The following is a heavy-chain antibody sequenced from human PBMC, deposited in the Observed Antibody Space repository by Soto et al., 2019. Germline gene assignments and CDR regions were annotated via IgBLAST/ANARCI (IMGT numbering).Heavy chain of an antibody. D-gene: IGHD5-18*01. CDR2: IYHSGST. J-gene: IGHJ5*02. V-gene: IGHV4-30-2*01. CDR3: ASSLSGYRQYSYAS. CDR1: GGSISSGGYS. Sequence: SETLSLTCAVSGGSISSGGYSWSWIRQPPGKGLEWIGYIYHSGSTYYNPSLKSRVTISVDRSKNQFSLKLSSVTAADTAVYYCASSLSGYRQYSYASWGQGTLVPVAS.